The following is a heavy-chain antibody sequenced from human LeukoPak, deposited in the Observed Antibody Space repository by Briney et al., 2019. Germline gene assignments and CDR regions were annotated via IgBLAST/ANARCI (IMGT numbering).Heavy chain of an antibody. V-gene: IGHV4-34*01. J-gene: IGHJ4*02. CDR2: INHSGST. Sequence: SETLSLTCAVYGGSFSGYSWSWIRQPPGKGLEWIGEINHSGSTNYNPSLKSRVTISVDTSKNQFSLKLSSVTAADTSVYYCARVGVLDTAMPIYYFDYWGQGTLVTVSS. D-gene: IGHD5-18*01. CDR3: ARVGVLDTAMPIYYFDY. CDR1: GGSFSGYS.